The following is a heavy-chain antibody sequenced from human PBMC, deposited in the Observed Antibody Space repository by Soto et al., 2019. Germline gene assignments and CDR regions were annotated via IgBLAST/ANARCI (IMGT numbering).Heavy chain of an antibody. J-gene: IGHJ6*02. CDR1: GDSDSSNCAS. V-gene: IGHV6-1*01. CDR3: AKDGASAYAFGLFFLYGMYD. Sequence: SHTLSLTCAISGDSDSSNCASSNWIRQSQSRRLEWLGRTYYRSKWYNDYAVSVKSRITINPDTSQNQFSLQLNSVTAGDTAIFYCAKDGASAYAFGLFFLYGMYDWAQGTRVTVSS. D-gene: IGHD2-21*01. CDR2: TYYRSKWYN.